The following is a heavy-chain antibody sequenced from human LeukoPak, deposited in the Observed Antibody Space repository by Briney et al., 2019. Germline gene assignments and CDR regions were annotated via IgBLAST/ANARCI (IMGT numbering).Heavy chain of an antibody. Sequence: SETLSLTCAVSGGSISSSNWWSWVRQPPGKGLEWIGEIYHSGSTNCNPSLKSRVTISVDTSKNQFSLKLSSVTAADTAVYYCARVSGYCSGGSCYSAVARTFDYWGQGTLVTASS. V-gene: IGHV4-4*02. J-gene: IGHJ4*02. CDR3: ARVSGYCSGGSCYSAVARTFDY. CDR1: GGSISSSNW. D-gene: IGHD2-15*01. CDR2: IYHSGST.